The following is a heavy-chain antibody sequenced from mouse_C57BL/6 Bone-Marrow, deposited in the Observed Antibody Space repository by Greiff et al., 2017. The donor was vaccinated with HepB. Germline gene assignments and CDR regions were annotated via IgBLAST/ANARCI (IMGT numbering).Heavy chain of an antibody. J-gene: IGHJ4*01. CDR1: GFTFSSYT. Sequence: EVQRVESGGGLVKPGGSLKLSCAASGFTFSSYTMSWVRQTPEKRLEWVATISGGGGNTYYPDSVKGRFTISRVNAKNTLYLQMSSLRSEDTALYYCARQDLYYYAMDYWGQGTSVTVSS. V-gene: IGHV5-9*01. D-gene: IGHD5-1*01. CDR2: ISGGGGNT. CDR3: ARQDLYYYAMDY.